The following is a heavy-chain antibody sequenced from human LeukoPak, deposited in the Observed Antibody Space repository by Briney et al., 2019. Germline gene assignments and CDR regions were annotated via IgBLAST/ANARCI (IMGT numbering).Heavy chain of an antibody. CDR1: GFTFSSYW. CDR2: INTDGSST. D-gene: IGHD5-18*01. J-gene: IGHJ6*03. Sequence: GGSLRLSCAASGFTFSSYWMHWVRQAPGKGLVWVSRINTDGSSTSYADSVKGRFTISRDNAKNTLYLQMNSLRAEDTAVYYCARDGTYSYGYPYYYYYMDVWGKGTTVTVSS. V-gene: IGHV3-74*01. CDR3: ARDGTYSYGYPYYYYYMDV.